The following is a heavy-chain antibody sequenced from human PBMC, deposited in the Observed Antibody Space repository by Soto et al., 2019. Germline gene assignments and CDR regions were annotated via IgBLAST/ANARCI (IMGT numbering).Heavy chain of an antibody. Sequence: QVQLVQSGAEVKKPGSSVKVSCKASGGTFSSYAISWVRQAPGQGLEWMGGIIPIFGTANYAQKLQGRVTITAAESTSTAYMELSSLRSEDTAVYYCATSTIVLKVYAILLSGHYCYYGMDVWGQGTTVTVSS. V-gene: IGHV1-69*12. J-gene: IGHJ6*02. D-gene: IGHD2-8*01. CDR1: GGTFSSYA. CDR2: IIPIFGTA. CDR3: ATSTIVLKVYAILLSGHYCYYGMDV.